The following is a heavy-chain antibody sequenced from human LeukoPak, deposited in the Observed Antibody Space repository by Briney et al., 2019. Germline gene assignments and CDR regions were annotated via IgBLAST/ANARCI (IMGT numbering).Heavy chain of an antibody. CDR1: GFSFSRYW. D-gene: IGHD1-1*01. V-gene: IGHV3-74*01. CDR3: ARDQDGMGTTMDL. CDR2: INSDGSST. Sequence: GGSLRLSCAASGFSFSRYWMHWVRQAPGEGLMWVSRINSDGSSTWYADSVKGRFTISRDNARNTLSLQMSSLGVEDTVLYYCARDQDGMGTTMDLWGQGTQVIVSS. J-gene: IGHJ4*02.